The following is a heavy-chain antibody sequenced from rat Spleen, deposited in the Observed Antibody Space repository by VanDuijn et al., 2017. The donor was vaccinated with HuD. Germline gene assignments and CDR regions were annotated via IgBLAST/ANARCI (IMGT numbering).Heavy chain of an antibody. CDR3: ARRHYGYTDYFDY. CDR2: IIYDGSST. CDR1: GFTFSDYN. V-gene: IGHV5S10*01. Sequence: EVQLVESGGGLVQPGRSLKLSCAASGFTFSDYNMAWVRQAPKKGLEWVATIIYDGSSTYYRDSVKGRFTISRDNAKSTLSLQMDCLRSEDTATYYCARRHYGYTDYFDYWGQGVMVTVSS. J-gene: IGHJ2*01. D-gene: IGHD1-9*01.